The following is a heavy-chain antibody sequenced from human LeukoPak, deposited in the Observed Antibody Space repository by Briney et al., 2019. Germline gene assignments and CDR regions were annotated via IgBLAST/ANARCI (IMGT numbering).Heavy chain of an antibody. D-gene: IGHD2-15*01. CDR2: IRSKAYGGTT. J-gene: IGHJ3*02. CDR3: TRERRWFDAFDI. Sequence: PGGSLRLPCTASGFTFGDYAMSWVRQAPGKGLEWVGFIRSKAYGGTTEYAASVKGRFTISRDDSKSIAYLQMNSLKTEDTAVYYCTRERRWFDAFDIWGQGTMVTVSS. CDR1: GFTFGDYA. V-gene: IGHV3-49*04.